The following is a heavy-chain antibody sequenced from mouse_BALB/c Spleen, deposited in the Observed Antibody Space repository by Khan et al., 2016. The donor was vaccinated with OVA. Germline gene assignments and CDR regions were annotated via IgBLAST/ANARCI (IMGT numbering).Heavy chain of an antibody. V-gene: IGHV1-77*01. J-gene: IGHJ3*01. Sequence: QVQLKESGAELARPGASVKLSCKASGYTFTDFYINWVKQRTGQDLEWIGDIYPGSGNTYYNEKFKGKATLTADKSSSTAYMQLSSLTSEDSAVYFCARSGTGSFAYLGQGTLVTVSA. CDR2: IYPGSGNT. CDR1: GYTFTDFY. D-gene: IGHD4-1*01. CDR3: ARSGTGSFAY.